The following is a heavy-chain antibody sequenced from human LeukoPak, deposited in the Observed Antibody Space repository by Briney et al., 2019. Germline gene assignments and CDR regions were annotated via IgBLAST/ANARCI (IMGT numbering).Heavy chain of an antibody. J-gene: IGHJ2*01. CDR2: IYYSGST. CDR1: GGSISSSSYY. V-gene: IGHV4-39*01. D-gene: IGHD3/OR15-3a*01. CDR3: ARHERLGLKLPSNWYFDL. Sequence: SETLSLTCTVSGGSISSSSYYWGWIRQPPGKGLEWIGSIYYSGSTYYNPSLKSRVTISVDTSKNQFSLKLSSVTAADTAVYYCARHERLGLKLPSNWYFDLWGRGTLVTVSS.